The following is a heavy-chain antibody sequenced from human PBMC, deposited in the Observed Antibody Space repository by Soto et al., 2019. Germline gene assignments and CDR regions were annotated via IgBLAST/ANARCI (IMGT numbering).Heavy chain of an antibody. D-gene: IGHD3-3*01. CDR2: IRSKAYGGTT. V-gene: IGHV3-49*03. Sequence: GGSLRLSCTASGFTFGDYAMSWFRQAPGKGLEWVGFIRSKAYGGTTEYAASVKGRFTISRDDSKSIAYLQMNSLKTEDTAVYYCTRVFWKWLLYPNYWGQGTLVTVSS. J-gene: IGHJ4*02. CDR1: GFTFGDYA. CDR3: TRVFWKWLLYPNY.